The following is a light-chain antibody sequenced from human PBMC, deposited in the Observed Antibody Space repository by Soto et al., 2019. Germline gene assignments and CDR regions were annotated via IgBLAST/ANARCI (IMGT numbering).Light chain of an antibody. J-gene: IGLJ1*01. CDR3: SSYTSSSTWV. Sequence: QSVLTQPASVSGSPGQSITISCTGTSSDVGGYNYDSWYQQHPGKAPKLMIYEVSNRPSGVSNRCSGSKSGNTASLTISGLQAEDEADYYCSSYTSSSTWVFGTGTKVTVL. V-gene: IGLV2-14*01. CDR2: EVS. CDR1: SSDVGGYNY.